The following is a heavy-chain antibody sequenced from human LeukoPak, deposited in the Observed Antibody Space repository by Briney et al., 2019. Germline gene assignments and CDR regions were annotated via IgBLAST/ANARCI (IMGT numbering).Heavy chain of an antibody. CDR2: ISGSSSYI. CDR1: GFTFSSYG. D-gene: IGHD6-19*01. J-gene: IGHJ4*02. V-gene: IGHV3-21*01. Sequence: PGGSLRLSCAASGFTFSSYGMNWVRQAPGKGLEWVSSISGSSSYIYYADSVKGRFTISRDNAKNSLYLQMNSLRAEDTAVYYCVRAHSSGWYFFDYWGQGTLVTVSS. CDR3: VRAHSSGWYFFDY.